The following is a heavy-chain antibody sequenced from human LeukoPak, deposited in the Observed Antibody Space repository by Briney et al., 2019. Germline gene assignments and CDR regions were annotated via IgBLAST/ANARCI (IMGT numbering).Heavy chain of an antibody. V-gene: IGHV4-34*01. CDR1: GGSFSDYF. D-gene: IGHD3-16*01. Sequence: SATLSLTCAVNGGSFSDYFWGWFRQPPGKGLGGIGEVNHRGTTSSNPSLKSRVAISVETSKNQFSLTLSSVTAADTAVYYCARVHLWPENWFDSWGQGILVTVSS. CDR2: VNHRGTT. CDR3: ARVHLWPENWFDS. J-gene: IGHJ5*01.